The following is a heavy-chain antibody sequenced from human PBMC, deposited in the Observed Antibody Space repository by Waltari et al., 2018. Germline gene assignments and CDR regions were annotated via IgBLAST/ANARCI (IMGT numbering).Heavy chain of an antibody. D-gene: IGHD2-21*01. Sequence: EVQLVESGGGLIKPGGSMRLSCTGSGFTFNSAWMCWVRQAQGVGLKWIGRIKSNSDGGTTDYAAPVKGRFTLSRDDSKSTVYLQMNGLKVDDTAVYFCTAGIPFDYWGQGALVTVSS. CDR2: IKSNSDGGTT. CDR1: GFTFNSAW. CDR3: TAGIPFDY. J-gene: IGHJ4*02. V-gene: IGHV3-15*01.